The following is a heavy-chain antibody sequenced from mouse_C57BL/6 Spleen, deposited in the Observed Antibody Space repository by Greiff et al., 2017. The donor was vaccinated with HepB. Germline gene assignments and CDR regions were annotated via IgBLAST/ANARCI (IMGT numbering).Heavy chain of an antibody. CDR2: IYPGSGST. CDR3: AGGNYDYYAMDY. Sequence: QVQLQQPGAELVKPGASVKMSCKASGYTFTSYWITWVKQRPGQGLEWIGDIYPGSGSTNYNEKFKRKATLTVDTSSSTAYMQLSSLTSEDSAVYYCAGGNYDYYAMDYWGQGTSVTVSS. CDR1: GYTFTSYW. V-gene: IGHV1-55*01. D-gene: IGHD2-1*01. J-gene: IGHJ4*01.